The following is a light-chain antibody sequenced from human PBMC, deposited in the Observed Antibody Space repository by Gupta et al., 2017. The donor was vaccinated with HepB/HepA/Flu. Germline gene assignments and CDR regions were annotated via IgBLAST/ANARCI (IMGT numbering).Light chain of an antibody. CDR3: HKYNTSYPLT. CDR1: QSVSSS. Sequence: EIVMTHSSATLSVSPGERATLSCRASQSVSSSLAWYQQQPGQPPRLLINCAATRAASIPARCISSGSGTAYTLIISSLQSEDVAVYYCHKYNTSYPLTFGEGTKVETK. J-gene: IGKJ4*01. CDR2: CAA. V-gene: IGKV3-15*01.